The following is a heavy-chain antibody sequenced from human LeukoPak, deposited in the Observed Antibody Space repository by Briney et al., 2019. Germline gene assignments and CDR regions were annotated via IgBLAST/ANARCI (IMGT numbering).Heavy chain of an antibody. J-gene: IGHJ5*02. CDR2: INHSGST. CDR3: ARDQPPFITMIVVVPPGWFDP. Sequence: PSETLSLTCAVYGGSFSGYYWSWIRQPPGKGLEWIGEINHSGSTNYNPSLKSRVTMSVDTSKNQFSLKLSSVTAADTAVYYCARDQPPFITMIVVVPPGWFDPWGQGTLVTVSS. CDR1: GGSFSGYY. D-gene: IGHD3-22*01. V-gene: IGHV4-34*01.